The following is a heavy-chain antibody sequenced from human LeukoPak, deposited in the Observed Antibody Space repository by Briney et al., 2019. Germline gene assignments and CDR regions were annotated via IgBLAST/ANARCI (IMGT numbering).Heavy chain of an antibody. Sequence: GASVNVSCKASGYTFTSYGISWVRQAPGQGLEWMGWISAYNGNTNYAQKLQGRVTMTTDTSTSTAYMELRSLRSDDTAVYYCARDYYYDSSGYYYFDYWGQGTLVTVSS. CDR1: GYTFTSYG. V-gene: IGHV1-18*01. CDR2: ISAYNGNT. D-gene: IGHD3-22*01. CDR3: ARDYYYDSSGYYYFDY. J-gene: IGHJ4*02.